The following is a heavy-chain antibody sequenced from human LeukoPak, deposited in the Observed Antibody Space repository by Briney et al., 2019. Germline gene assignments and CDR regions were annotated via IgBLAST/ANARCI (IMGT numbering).Heavy chain of an antibody. CDR1: GFTFSSYS. Sequence: GGSLRLSCAASGFTFSSYSMNWVRQAPGKGLEWASYISSRSGNIYYADSVKGRFTISRDNAKNSLYLQMSNLRAEDTAVYFCARGGGLDVWGQGATVTVSS. V-gene: IGHV3-48*01. J-gene: IGHJ6*02. CDR2: ISSRSGNI. D-gene: IGHD3-16*01. CDR3: ARGGGLDV.